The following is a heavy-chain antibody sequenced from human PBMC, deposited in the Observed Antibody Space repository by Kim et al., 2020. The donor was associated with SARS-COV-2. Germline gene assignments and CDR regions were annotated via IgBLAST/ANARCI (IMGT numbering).Heavy chain of an antibody. Sequence: GGSLRLSCAASGFSFTTAAMTWVRQAPGKGLEWVSGIGGSSDRTDYADSVRGRFTISRDNSRHTVFLEMNSLTGEDTAIYYCVRDLNWDSNYWGQGALVTVSP. D-gene: IGHD1-7*01. CDR3: VRDLNWDSNY. V-gene: IGHV3-23*01. CDR1: GFSFTTAA. J-gene: IGHJ4*02. CDR2: IGGSSDRT.